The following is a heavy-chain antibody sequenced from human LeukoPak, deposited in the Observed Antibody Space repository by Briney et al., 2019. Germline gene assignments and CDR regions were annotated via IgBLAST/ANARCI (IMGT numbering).Heavy chain of an antibody. CDR3: ARGEGASISRRYFDY. D-gene: IGHD2-2*01. CDR2: INAVGST. Sequence: PGGSLRLSCAASGFIVSSTYLIWVRQAPGKGLEWVSFINAVGSTYYADSVKGRFTISRDNSKNTVDLRMNSLRADDTAVYYCARGEGASISRRYFDYWGQGALVIVSS. J-gene: IGHJ4*02. CDR1: GFIVSSTY. V-gene: IGHV3-66*01.